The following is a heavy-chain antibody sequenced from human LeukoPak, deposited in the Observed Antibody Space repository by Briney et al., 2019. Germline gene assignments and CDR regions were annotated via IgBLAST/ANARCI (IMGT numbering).Heavy chain of an antibody. CDR1: GFTFSSYW. CDR2: IKNDGSRT. Sequence: QSGGSLRLSCAASGFTFSSYWMSWVRQVPGKGLVWVSSIKNDGSRTRNADSVQGRFTISRDNAKNTLYLQMNSLRAEDTDVYHCVREGQRAAFDIWGQGTMVTVSS. V-gene: IGHV3-74*01. CDR3: VREGQRAAFDI. J-gene: IGHJ3*02.